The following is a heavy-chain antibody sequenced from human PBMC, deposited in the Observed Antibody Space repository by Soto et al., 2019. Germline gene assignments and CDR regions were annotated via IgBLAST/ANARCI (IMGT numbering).Heavy chain of an antibody. J-gene: IGHJ5*02. V-gene: IGHV4-59*01. CDR2: IYYSGST. CDR3: ARAAGYCSSTSCYRGGNWFDP. Sequence: QVQLQESGPGLVKPSETLSLTCTVSGGSISSYYWSWIRQPPGKGLEWIGYIYYSGSTNYNPSLKSRVTISVETSKNQFSLKLSSVTAADTAVYYCARAAGYCSSTSCYRGGNWFDPWGQGTLVTVSS. D-gene: IGHD2-2*02. CDR1: GGSISSYY.